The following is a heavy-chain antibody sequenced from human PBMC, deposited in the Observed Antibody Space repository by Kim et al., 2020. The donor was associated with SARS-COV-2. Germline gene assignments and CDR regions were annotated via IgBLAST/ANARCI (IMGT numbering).Heavy chain of an antibody. CDR3: ATYWGSYRRTFDY. CDR2: IFYSGST. J-gene: IGHJ4*02. CDR1: GGSVSSDSYY. D-gene: IGHD3-16*02. Sequence: SETLSLTCTVSGGSVSSDSYYWSWIRQPPGKGLEWIGYIFYSGSTNYNPSLKSRVTISVDTSKSQFSLKLSSVTAADTAVYYCATYWGSYRRTFDYWGQGTLVSVSS. V-gene: IGHV4-61*01.